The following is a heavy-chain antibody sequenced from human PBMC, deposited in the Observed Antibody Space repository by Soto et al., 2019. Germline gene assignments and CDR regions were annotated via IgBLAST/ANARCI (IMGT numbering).Heavy chain of an antibody. D-gene: IGHD3-22*01. CDR1: GFTFSTQG. Sequence: SLKLSCAASGFTFSTQGMHWVRQAPGKGREWVEVISYDGRNKYYADPVKGRFTISRENSKNTLYLQMSGLRAEATAGYYCARNSSGPWGQGTMVTVSS. J-gene: IGHJ5*02. CDR2: ISYDGRNK. V-gene: IGHV3-30*03. CDR3: ARNSSGP.